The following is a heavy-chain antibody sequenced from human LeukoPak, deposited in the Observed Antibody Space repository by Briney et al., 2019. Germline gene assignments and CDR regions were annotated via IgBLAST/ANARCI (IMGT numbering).Heavy chain of an antibody. CDR3: ATDCSSTSCFDY. CDR1: GFTFSSYA. CDR2: TSGSGGST. J-gene: IGHJ4*02. V-gene: IGHV3-23*01. Sequence: GGSLRLSCAASGFTFSSYAMSWVRQAPGKGLEWVSATSGSGGSTYYADSVKGRFTISRDNSKNTLYLQMNSLRAEDTAVYYCATDCSSTSCFDYWGQGTLVTVSS. D-gene: IGHD2-2*01.